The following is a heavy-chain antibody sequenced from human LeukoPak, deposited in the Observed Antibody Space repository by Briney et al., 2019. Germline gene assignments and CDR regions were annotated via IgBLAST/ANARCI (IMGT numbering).Heavy chain of an antibody. D-gene: IGHD4-17*01. V-gene: IGHV7-4-1*02. J-gene: IGHJ6*02. CDR2: INTNTGNP. CDR3: ARGHFTDGDYKHGMDV. CDR1: GYTFTSYA. Sequence: ASVKVSCKASGYTFTSYAMNWVRQAPGQGLEWMGWINTNTGNPTYAQGFTGRFVFSLDTSVSTAYLQISSLKAEDTAVYYCARGHFTDGDYKHGMDVWGQGTTVTVS.